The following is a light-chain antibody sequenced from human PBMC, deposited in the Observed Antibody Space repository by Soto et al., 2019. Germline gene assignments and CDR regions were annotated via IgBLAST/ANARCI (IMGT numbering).Light chain of an antibody. CDR1: QGIHTF. J-gene: IGKJ4*01. CDR3: QQLHAYPLT. Sequence: DIQLTQSPSILSASVGERVTITCRASQGIHTFLAWYQKKPEKAPNLLIYSASTLQSGVPSRFSGSGSGSEFTLTISSLQPEDFGTYYCQQLHAYPLTFGGGTTVDI. CDR2: SAS. V-gene: IGKV1-9*01.